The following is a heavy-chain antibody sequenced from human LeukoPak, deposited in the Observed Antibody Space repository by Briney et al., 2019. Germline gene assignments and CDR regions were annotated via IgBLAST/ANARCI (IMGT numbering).Heavy chain of an antibody. D-gene: IGHD3-9*01. V-gene: IGHV1-18*04. Sequence: GASVKVSCKASGYTLTSYGISWVRQAPGQGLEWMGWISAYNGNTNYAQKLQGRVTMTTDTSTSTAYMELRSLRSDDTAVYYCAKGGYDILTGYDSPSDYWGQGTLVTVSS. CDR3: AKGGYDILTGYDSPSDY. J-gene: IGHJ4*02. CDR1: GYTLTSYG. CDR2: ISAYNGNT.